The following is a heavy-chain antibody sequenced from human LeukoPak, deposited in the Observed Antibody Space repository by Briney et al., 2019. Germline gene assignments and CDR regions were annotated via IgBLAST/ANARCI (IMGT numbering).Heavy chain of an antibody. CDR3: ARIRPYDYVWGSYRPNDY. D-gene: IGHD3-16*02. Sequence: GGFLRLSCAASGFTVISNYMSWVRQAPGKGLEWVSVIYSGGSTYYADSVKGRFTISRDNSKNTLYLQMNSLRAEDTAVYYCARIRPYDYVWGSYRPNDYWGQGTLVTVSS. J-gene: IGHJ4*02. CDR1: GFTVISNY. V-gene: IGHV3-53*01. CDR2: IYSGGST.